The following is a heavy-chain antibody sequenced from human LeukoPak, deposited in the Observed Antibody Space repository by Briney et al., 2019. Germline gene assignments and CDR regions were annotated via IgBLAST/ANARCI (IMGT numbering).Heavy chain of an antibody. V-gene: IGHV3-30*18. CDR3: AKAVDSSGYLFFDY. CDR2: ISNDGSNK. J-gene: IGHJ4*02. CDR1: GFTFSSYG. D-gene: IGHD3-22*01. Sequence: PGGSLRLSCAASGFTFSSYGMHWVRQAPGKGLEWVAVISNDGSNKYYADSVKGRFTISRDNSKNTLYLQMNSLRAEDTAVYYCAKAVDSSGYLFFDYWGQGTLVTVSS.